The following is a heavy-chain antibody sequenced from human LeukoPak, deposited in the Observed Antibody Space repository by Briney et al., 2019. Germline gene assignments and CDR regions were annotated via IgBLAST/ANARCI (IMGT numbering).Heavy chain of an antibody. CDR1: GFTFSSYA. D-gene: IGHD3-22*01. V-gene: IGHV3-23*01. CDR2: ISGSAGST. Sequence: GGSLRLSCAASGFTFSSYAMTWVRQAPGKGLEWVSAISGSAGSTYYADSVKGRFTISRDNSKNTLYLQMNSLRAEDTAVYYCAKAEYYYDSTGYRPQYYFDYWGQGTLVTVSS. J-gene: IGHJ4*02. CDR3: AKAEYYYDSTGYRPQYYFDY.